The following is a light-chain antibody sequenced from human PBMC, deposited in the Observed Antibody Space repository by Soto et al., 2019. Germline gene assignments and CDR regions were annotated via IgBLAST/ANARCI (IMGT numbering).Light chain of an antibody. J-gene: IGKJ5*01. V-gene: IGKV3-20*01. CDR2: GAS. Sequence: EIVLTHSPDTLSLSPGERATLSCRASQSVSSSYLAWYQQKPGQAPRLLIYGASSRATGIPDRFSGSGSGTDFTLTISRLEPEDFAVYYCQQYGSSPRTFGQGTRLEIK. CDR1: QSVSSSY. CDR3: QQYGSSPRT.